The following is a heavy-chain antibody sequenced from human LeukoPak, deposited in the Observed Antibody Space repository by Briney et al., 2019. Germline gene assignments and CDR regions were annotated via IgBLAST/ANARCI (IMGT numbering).Heavy chain of an antibody. V-gene: IGHV1-46*01. J-gene: IGHJ6*01. D-gene: IGHD2-15*01. Sequence: ASVKGSCKTSQDTFSSYYMDSVRQPPGQGLEWMGIINPSGGSTSYAQKFQGRVTMTRDTSTSTVYMELSSLRSEDTAVYYCASEAGGHACYCYAADVWGKGSTVTVSS. CDR3: ASEAGGHACYCYAADV. CDR2: INPSGGST. CDR1: QDTFSSYY.